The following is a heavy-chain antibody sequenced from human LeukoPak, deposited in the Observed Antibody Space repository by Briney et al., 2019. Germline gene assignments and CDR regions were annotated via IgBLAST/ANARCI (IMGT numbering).Heavy chain of an antibody. D-gene: IGHD3-10*01. J-gene: IGHJ4*02. V-gene: IGHV4-59*01. CDR1: GGSISSYY. CDR3: ARATFYYGSGSYYGHDY. CDR2: IYYSGNT. Sequence: SETLSLTCTVSGGSISSYYWSWIRQPPGKGLEWIGYIYYSGNTNYNPSLKSRVTISVDTSKNQFSLKLSSVTAADTAVYYCARATFYYGSGSYYGHDYWGQGTLVTVSS.